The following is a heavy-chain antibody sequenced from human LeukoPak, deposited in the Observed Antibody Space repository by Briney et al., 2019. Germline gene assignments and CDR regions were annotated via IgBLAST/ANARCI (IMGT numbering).Heavy chain of an antibody. V-gene: IGHV4-31*03. J-gene: IGHJ5*02. CDR3: ARGTIAGVVYNWFDP. CDR2: NYYSGST. CDR1: GGSISSGGYY. D-gene: IGHD6-13*01. Sequence: SETLSLTCTVSGGSISSGGYYWSWIRQHPGKGLEWIGYNYYSGSTYYNPSLKSRVTISVDTSKNQFSLKLSSVTAADTAVYYCARGTIAGVVYNWFDPWGQGTLVTVSS.